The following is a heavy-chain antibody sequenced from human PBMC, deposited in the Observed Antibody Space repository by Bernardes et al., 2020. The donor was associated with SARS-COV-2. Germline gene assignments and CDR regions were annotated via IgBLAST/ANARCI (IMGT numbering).Heavy chain of an antibody. V-gene: IGHV4-4*02. CDR2: IYHSGSP. CDR3: ARIALMTTVTTVFDY. J-gene: IGHJ4*02. D-gene: IGHD4-17*01. CDR1: GGSIRSSNW. Sequence: SETLSLTCAVSGGSIRSSNWWSWVRQPPEKGLEWIGEIYHSGSPNYNPSLKSRVTISVDKSKNQFSLKLSSVTAADTAVYYCARIALMTTVTTVFDYWGQGTLVTVSS.